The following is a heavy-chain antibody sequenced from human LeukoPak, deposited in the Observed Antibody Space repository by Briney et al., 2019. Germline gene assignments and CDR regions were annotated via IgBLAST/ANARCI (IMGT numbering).Heavy chain of an antibody. J-gene: IGHJ4*02. V-gene: IGHV3-74*01. CDR3: ARGDIVVVVAATTIDY. CDR2: INSDGSST. CDR1: GLTFSSYW. Sequence: GGSLRLSCAASGLTFSSYWMHWVRQAPGKGLVWVSRINSDGSSTSYADSVKGRFTISRDNAKNTLYLQMNSLRAEDTAVYYCARGDIVVVVAATTIDYWGQGTLVTVSS. D-gene: IGHD2-15*01.